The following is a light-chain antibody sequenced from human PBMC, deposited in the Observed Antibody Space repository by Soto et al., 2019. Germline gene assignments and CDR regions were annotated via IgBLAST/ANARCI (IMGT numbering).Light chain of an antibody. Sequence: EIVLTQSPATLSLSPGERATLSCRASQSVSSYFAWYQQKPGQAPRLLIYDASNRATCIPSRFSGSGSGTDSTFSISGLEPEDFAVYYCQQRSNWPPITFGQGTRLEIK. CDR1: QSVSSY. CDR2: DAS. J-gene: IGKJ5*01. CDR3: QQRSNWPPIT. V-gene: IGKV3-11*01.